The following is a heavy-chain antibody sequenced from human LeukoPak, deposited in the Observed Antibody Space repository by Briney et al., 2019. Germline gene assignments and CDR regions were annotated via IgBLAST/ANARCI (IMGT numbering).Heavy chain of an antibody. V-gene: IGHV1-18*01. CDR1: GGTFSSYA. CDR2: INPYNGNT. J-gene: IGHJ4*02. Sequence: ASVKVSCKASGGTFSSYAISWVRQAPGQGLEWMGWINPYNGNTNYAQNLQGRVTMITDTSTSTAYMELRNLRSDDTAVYYCAVSDPGGSFDYWGQGTLVTVSS. CDR3: AVSDPGGSFDY. D-gene: IGHD3-16*01.